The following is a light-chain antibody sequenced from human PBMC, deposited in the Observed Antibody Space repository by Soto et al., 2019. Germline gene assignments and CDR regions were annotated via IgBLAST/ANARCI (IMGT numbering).Light chain of an antibody. CDR1: SSDVGGYNY. CDR3: SSYTSSRLYV. V-gene: IGLV2-14*01. CDR2: EVS. Sequence: QSVLTQPAAVSGSPGQSITSSCTGTSSDVGGYNYVSWYQQHPGKAPKLMIYEVSNRPSGVSNRFSGSKSGNTASLTISGLEAEDEADYHCSSYTSSRLYVFGPGTMVNVL. J-gene: IGLJ1*01.